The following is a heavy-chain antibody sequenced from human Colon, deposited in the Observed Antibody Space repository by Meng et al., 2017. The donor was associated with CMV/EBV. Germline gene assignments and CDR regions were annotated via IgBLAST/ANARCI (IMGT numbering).Heavy chain of an antibody. CDR3: ARGPLSGWQPD. J-gene: IGHJ4*02. V-gene: IGHV1-8*01. CDR2: VNPDTKTT. D-gene: IGHD6-19*01. CDR1: GDTPPGYT. Sequence: ASVTVSCQASGDTPPGYTMYWVRQAPGQGLEWLGWVNPDTKTTRYSQKFEGRVAMTTDSSTNTVYMHLDGLTSDDTAVYYCARGPLSGWQPDWGQGTLVTVSS.